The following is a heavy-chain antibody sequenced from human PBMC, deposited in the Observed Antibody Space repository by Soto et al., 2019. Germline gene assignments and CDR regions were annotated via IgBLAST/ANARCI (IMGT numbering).Heavy chain of an antibody. J-gene: IGHJ4*02. Sequence: EVQLVESGGGLVQPGGSLRLSCAASGFTFSQYWMSWVRQTPGKGLEWVANIKQDGSATYYVDSVRGRFTISRDNSKNTLYLQMSSLRAEDSAVYFCARGSRDSYPGSRIFDLWGRGTRVTVSS. V-gene: IGHV3-7*03. CDR1: GFTFSQYW. CDR2: IKQDGSAT. D-gene: IGHD3-10*01. CDR3: ARGSRDSYPGSRIFDL.